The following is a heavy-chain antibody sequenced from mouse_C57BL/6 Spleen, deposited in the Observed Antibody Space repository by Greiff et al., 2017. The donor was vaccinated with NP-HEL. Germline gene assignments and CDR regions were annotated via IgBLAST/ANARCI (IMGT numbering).Heavy chain of an antibody. CDR1: GYTFTSYW. D-gene: IGHD1-1*01. CDR3: ARNGLYAMDS. CDR2: INPSSGYT. Sequence: QVQLKQSGAELAKPGASVKLSCKASGYTFTSYWMHWVNQRPGRGLEWIGYINPSSGYTKYNQKFKDKATLTADKSSSTAYMPLISLTYEDSPLSYCARNGLYAMDSCCQGTSVTVSS. J-gene: IGHJ4*01. V-gene: IGHV1-7*01.